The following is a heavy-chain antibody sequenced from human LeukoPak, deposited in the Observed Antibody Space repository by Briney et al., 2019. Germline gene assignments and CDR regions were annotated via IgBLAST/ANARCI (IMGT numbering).Heavy chain of an antibody. J-gene: IGHJ4*02. Sequence: GGSLRLSCAASGFTFCNYAMSWGRQAPGKGLEWVSIISGSGGSAYYADSVKGRFTISRDNSKNTLYLQMNSLRAEDTAVYYCAKDIAPHHNWGQGTLVTVSS. CDR3: AKDIAPHHN. CDR1: GFTFCNYA. V-gene: IGHV3-23*01. D-gene: IGHD6-13*01. CDR2: ISGSGGSA.